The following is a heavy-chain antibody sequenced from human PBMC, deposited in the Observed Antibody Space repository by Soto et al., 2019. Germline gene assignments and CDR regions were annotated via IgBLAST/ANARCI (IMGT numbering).Heavy chain of an antibody. CDR2: IWYDGSNK. CDR3: ARGQVVVTVYYYYGMDV. J-gene: IGHJ6*02. D-gene: IGHD2-21*02. Sequence: GGSLRLSCAASGFTSSSYGMHWVRQAPGKGLEWVAVIWYDGSNKYYADSVKGRFTISRDNSKNTLYLQMNSLRAEDTAVYYCARGQVVVTVYYYYGMDVWGQGTTVTVSS. V-gene: IGHV3-33*01. CDR1: GFTSSSYG.